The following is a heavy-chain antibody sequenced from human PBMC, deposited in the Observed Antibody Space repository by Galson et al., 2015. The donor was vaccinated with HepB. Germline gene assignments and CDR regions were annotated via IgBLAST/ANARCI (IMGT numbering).Heavy chain of an antibody. CDR1: GYNFTRSW. CDR3: ARLRHAHEYDFWSGYQAPCAFDF. CDR2: IYPDDSDT. Sequence: QSGAEVKKPGESLKISCQGSGYNFTRSWIGWVRQMPGKGLEWMGIIYPDDSDTRYSPSFQGQVSISVDKSISAAYLQWSSLKASDTAIYYCARLRHAHEYDFWSGYQAPCAFDFWGQGTMVTVSS. D-gene: IGHD3-3*01. J-gene: IGHJ3*01. V-gene: IGHV5-51*01.